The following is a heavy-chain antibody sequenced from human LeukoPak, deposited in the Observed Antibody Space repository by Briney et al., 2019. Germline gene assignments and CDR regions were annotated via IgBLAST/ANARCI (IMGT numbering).Heavy chain of an antibody. Sequence: GGSLRLSCAASGFTFSSYTMNWVRQAPGKGLEWVSSISSSSSYIYYADSLKGRFSISRDNAKNSLYLQMNSLRAEDTAVYYCARDRRYYDSSGALAFDIWGQGTMVTVSS. J-gene: IGHJ3*02. V-gene: IGHV3-21*01. CDR1: GFTFSSYT. D-gene: IGHD3-22*01. CDR2: ISSSSSYI. CDR3: ARDRRYYDSSGALAFDI.